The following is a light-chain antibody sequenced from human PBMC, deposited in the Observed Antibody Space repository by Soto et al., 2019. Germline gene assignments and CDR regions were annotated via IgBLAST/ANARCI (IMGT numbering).Light chain of an antibody. V-gene: IGKV3-20*01. J-gene: IGKJ5*01. CDR3: QQHGGSPIT. CDR2: GAS. Sequence: EMVLTQSPGTLSLSPGERATLSCRASQTISSTYLAWYQQKPGQAPRLLIYGASNRATGIPDRFSGGGSGTDFTLTISRLEPEDFAVYYCQQHGGSPITFGQGTRLEIK. CDR1: QTISSTY.